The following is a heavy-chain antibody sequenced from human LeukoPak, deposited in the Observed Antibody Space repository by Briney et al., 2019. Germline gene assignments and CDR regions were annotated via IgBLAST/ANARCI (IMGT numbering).Heavy chain of an antibody. D-gene: IGHD6-19*01. J-gene: IGHJ4*02. V-gene: IGHV5-51*01. Sequence: GESLKISCKGSGYTFTTYWIAWVRQMPGKGLEWMGIIYPDDSDTRYSPSFQGQVTISADKSISTAYLQWSSLEASDTAMYYCARQAGYSTAWYDFDYWGQGTLVTVSS. CDR2: IYPDDSDT. CDR3: ARQAGYSTAWYDFDY. CDR1: GYTFTTYW.